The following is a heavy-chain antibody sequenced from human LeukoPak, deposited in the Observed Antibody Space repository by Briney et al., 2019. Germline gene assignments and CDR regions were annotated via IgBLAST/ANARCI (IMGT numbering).Heavy chain of an antibody. CDR1: GLPLSVYL. V-gene: IGHV3-11*04. CDR3: AVLFSRMVVVPYFDY. D-gene: IGHD2-15*01. J-gene: IGHJ4*02. Sequence: GGSLRLSCAASGLPLSVYLLTWLRQAPGKGLEWVSSISGSGTTTYSADSVRGRFTVSRDNAKNSLFLYMNSLRAEDTAVYYGAVLFSRMVVVPYFDYWGQGTLVTVSS. CDR2: ISGSGTTT.